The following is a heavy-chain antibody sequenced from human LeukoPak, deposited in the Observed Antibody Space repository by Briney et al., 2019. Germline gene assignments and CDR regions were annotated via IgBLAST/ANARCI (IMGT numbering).Heavy chain of an antibody. D-gene: IGHD3-10*01. J-gene: IGHJ6*02. CDR1: GGSISRSTYY. CDR2: IYFSGTT. V-gene: IGHV4-39*02. Sequence: PSETLSLTCTVSGGSISRSTYYWAWIRQPPGKGLEWIGTIYFSGTTYYNPSLKSRVTISVDTSKNQFSLKLSSVSAADTAVYYCARDPITMVRGVNYYYGMDVWGQGTTVTVSS. CDR3: ARDPITMVRGVNYYYGMDV.